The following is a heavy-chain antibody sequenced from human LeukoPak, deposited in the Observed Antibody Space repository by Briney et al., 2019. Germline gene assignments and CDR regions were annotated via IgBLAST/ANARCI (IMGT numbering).Heavy chain of an antibody. V-gene: IGHV3-30-3*01. Sequence: GGSLRLSCAASGFTFSSYAMHWVRQAPGKGLEWVAVISYDGSNKYYADSVKGRFTISRDNSKNTLYLQMNSLRAEDTAVYYCARPPHSSSWYYFDYWGQGTLVTVSS. CDR2: ISYDGSNK. CDR1: GFTFSSYA. CDR3: ARPPHSSSWYYFDY. D-gene: IGHD6-13*01. J-gene: IGHJ4*02.